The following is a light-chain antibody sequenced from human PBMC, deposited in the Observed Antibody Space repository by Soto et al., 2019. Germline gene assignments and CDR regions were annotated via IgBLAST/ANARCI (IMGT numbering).Light chain of an antibody. V-gene: IGLV1-44*01. CDR3: AAWDDSLNGVV. Sequence: QSVLTQPPSKSGTPGQRVTISCSGASSNIGSNTVNWYQHLPGTAPKLLIYYNNQRPSGVPDRFSGSRSGTSASLAITGLQSGDDAYYYCAAWDDSLNGVVFGGGTKLT. J-gene: IGLJ2*01. CDR2: YNN. CDR1: SSNIGSNT.